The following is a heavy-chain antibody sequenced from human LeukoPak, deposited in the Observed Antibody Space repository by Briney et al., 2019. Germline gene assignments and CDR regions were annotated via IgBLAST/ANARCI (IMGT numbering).Heavy chain of an antibody. D-gene: IGHD6-6*01. CDR3: ARDVQQLGYFDY. V-gene: IGHV3-64*01. CDR2: ISSNGGST. Sequence: QPGGSLRLSCAASGFTFSSYAMHWVRQAPGKGLEYVSAISSNGGSTYYANSVKGRFTISRDNSKNTLYLQMGSLRAEDLAVYYCARDVQQLGYFDYWGQGTLVTVSS. CDR1: GFTFSSYA. J-gene: IGHJ4*02.